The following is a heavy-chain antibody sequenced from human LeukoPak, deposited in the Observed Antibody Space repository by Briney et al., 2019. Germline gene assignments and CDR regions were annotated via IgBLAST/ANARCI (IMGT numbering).Heavy chain of an antibody. CDR2: ISAYNGNT. J-gene: IGHJ3*02. D-gene: IGHD6-19*01. CDR3: ARDSLGVSRGWYRENTFDI. Sequence: ASVKVSCKASGYTFTSYGISWVRQAPGQGLEWMGWISAYNGNTNYAQKVQGRVTMTTDTSTSTAYMELRSLRSDETAVYYCARDSLGVSRGWYRENTFDIWGQGTLVTVSS. V-gene: IGHV1-18*01. CDR1: GYTFTSYG.